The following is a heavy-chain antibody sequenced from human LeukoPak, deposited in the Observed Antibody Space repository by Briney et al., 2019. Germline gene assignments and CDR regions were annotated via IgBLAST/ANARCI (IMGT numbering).Heavy chain of an antibody. V-gene: IGHV1-69*06. Sequence: SVKVSCKASGGTFSSYPISWVRQAPGQGLEWMGGIIPMFDTADFAQKFQGRVTITADTSTSTAYMQLSSLRSEDTAVYYCARASTIAVAGTVWFDPWGQGTLVTVSS. CDR3: ARASTIAVAGTVWFDP. CDR2: IIPMFDTA. CDR1: GGTFSSYP. J-gene: IGHJ5*02. D-gene: IGHD6-19*01.